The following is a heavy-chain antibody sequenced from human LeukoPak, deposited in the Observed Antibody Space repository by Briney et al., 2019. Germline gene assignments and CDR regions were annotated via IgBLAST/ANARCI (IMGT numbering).Heavy chain of an antibody. CDR3: AKDGAPLLWFGELYYFDY. J-gene: IGHJ4*02. CDR1: GLTFSSYG. D-gene: IGHD3-10*01. Sequence: PGRSLRLSCAASGLTFSSYGMHWVRQAPGKGLEWVAVISYDGSNKYYADSVKGRFTISRDNSKNTLYLQMNSLRAEDTAVYYCAKDGAPLLWFGELYYFDYWGQGTLVTVSS. CDR2: ISYDGSNK. V-gene: IGHV3-30*18.